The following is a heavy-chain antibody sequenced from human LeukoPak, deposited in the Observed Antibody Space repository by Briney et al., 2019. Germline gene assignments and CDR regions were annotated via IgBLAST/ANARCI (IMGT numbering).Heavy chain of an antibody. D-gene: IGHD6-6*01. Sequence: GGSLRLSCAAFGFTFTNYAMTWVRQAPGKGLEWVSVIYSGGSTYYADSVKGRFTISRDNSKNTLYLQMNSLRAEDTAVYYCARGSIAAHDAFDIWGQGTMVTVSS. V-gene: IGHV3-53*01. CDR2: IYSGGST. J-gene: IGHJ3*02. CDR1: GFTFTNYA. CDR3: ARGSIAAHDAFDI.